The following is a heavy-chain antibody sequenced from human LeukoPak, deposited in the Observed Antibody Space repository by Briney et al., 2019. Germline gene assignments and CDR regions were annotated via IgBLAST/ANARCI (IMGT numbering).Heavy chain of an antibody. Sequence: SETLSLTCTVSGGSISSYYWSWIRQPPGKGLEWIGYIYYSGSTNYNPSLKSRVTISVDMSKNQFSLKLSSVPAADTAVYYCARDQHITVVTAIHDWYFDLWGRGTLVTVSS. D-gene: IGHD2-21*02. CDR1: GGSISSYY. CDR3: ARDQHITVVTAIHDWYFDL. J-gene: IGHJ2*01. CDR2: IYYSGST. V-gene: IGHV4-59*12.